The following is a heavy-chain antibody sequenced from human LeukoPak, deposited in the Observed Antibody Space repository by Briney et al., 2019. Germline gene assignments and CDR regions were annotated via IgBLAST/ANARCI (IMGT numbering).Heavy chain of an antibody. D-gene: IGHD3-3*01. Sequence: ASVKVSCKASGYTFTGYYMHWVRQAPGQRLEWMGWINAGNGNTKYSQEFQGRVTIIRDTSASTAYMELSSLRSEDMAVYYCARGHYDFWSGEGDYFDYWGQGTLVTVSS. J-gene: IGHJ4*02. V-gene: IGHV1-3*03. CDR1: GYTFTGYY. CDR3: ARGHYDFWSGEGDYFDY. CDR2: INAGNGNT.